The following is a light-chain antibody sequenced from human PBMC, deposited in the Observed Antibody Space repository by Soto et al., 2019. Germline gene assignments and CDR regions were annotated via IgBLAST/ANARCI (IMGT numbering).Light chain of an antibody. CDR2: EDN. CDR1: SGSIASNY. V-gene: IGLV6-57*03. Sequence: NFMLTQPHSVSESPGKTVTISCTRSSGSIASNYVQWYQQRPGSAPTTVIYEDNQRPSGVPDRFSGSIDSSSNSASLTISGLKTEDEADYYCQPYDSSNHVFGTGTKLTVL. J-gene: IGLJ1*01. CDR3: QPYDSSNHV.